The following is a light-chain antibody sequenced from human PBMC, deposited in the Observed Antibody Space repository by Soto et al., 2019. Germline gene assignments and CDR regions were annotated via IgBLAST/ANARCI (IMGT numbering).Light chain of an antibody. CDR2: AAS. J-gene: IGKJ4*01. CDR1: QSITTH. V-gene: IGKV1-39*01. Sequence: DIQMTQSPSSLSASVGDSVTFTCRASQSITTHLNWYQQKPGKAPNLLICAASSLHSGVPSRFSGSGSGTDFTLTISSLQPEDVATYYCQQTYSTPVTFGGGTKVEIK. CDR3: QQTYSTPVT.